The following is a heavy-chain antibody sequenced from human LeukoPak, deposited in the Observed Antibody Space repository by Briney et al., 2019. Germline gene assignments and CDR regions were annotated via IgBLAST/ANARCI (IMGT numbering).Heavy chain of an antibody. D-gene: IGHD3-3*01. Sequence: SVKVSCKASGGTLSSYAISCVRRAPGQGVGWRGRIRPILGMANYAKKCQGRVTITSDKSTRTAYMQLSSMRSEDTAVSYCARIIAGAYDFWSGIVWGQSGMDVWGQGTTVTVSS. V-gene: IGHV1-69*04. J-gene: IGHJ6*02. CDR1: GGTLSSYA. CDR2: IRPILGMA. CDR3: ARIIAGAYDFWSGIVWGQSGMDV.